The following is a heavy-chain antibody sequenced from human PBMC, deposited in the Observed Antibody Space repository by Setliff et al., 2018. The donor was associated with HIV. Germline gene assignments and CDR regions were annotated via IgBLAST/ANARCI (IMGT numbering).Heavy chain of an antibody. CDR3: ATDNGPSYSMDI. V-gene: IGHV3-15*01. J-gene: IGHJ6*02. Sequence: PGGSLRLSCVASGFTFNNAWMNWVRQAPGKGLEWLGRIKKSSDGGKTDDASPVKGRFAISRDDSKNTLYSQMNSLKIEDTAVYFCATDNGPSYSMDIWGQGTTVTVSS. D-gene: IGHD2-21*01. CDR1: GFTFNNAW. CDR2: IKKSSDGGKT.